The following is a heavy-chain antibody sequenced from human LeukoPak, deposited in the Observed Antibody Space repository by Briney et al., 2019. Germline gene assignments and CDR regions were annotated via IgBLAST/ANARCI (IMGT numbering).Heavy chain of an antibody. CDR2: INHSGST. D-gene: IGHD3-16*01. V-gene: IGHV4-34*01. CDR3: ASRGGAY. J-gene: IGHJ4*02. Sequence: SETLSLTCAVCGGSFSGYYWSWIRQPPGKGLEWIGEINHSGSTNYNPSLKSRVTISVDTSKNQFSLKLSSVTAADTAVYYCASRGGAYWGQGTLVTVSS. CDR1: GGSFSGYY.